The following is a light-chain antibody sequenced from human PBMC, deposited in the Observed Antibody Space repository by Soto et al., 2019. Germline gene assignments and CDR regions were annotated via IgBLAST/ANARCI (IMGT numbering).Light chain of an antibody. CDR1: QSISSW. CDR2: KAS. CDR3: QQYKSYSRT. Sequence: DIQMTQSPSTLPASVGDRVTITCRASQSISSWLAWYQQKPGKAPKLLIYKASSLESGVPSRFSGSGSGTEFTLTISSLQPDDFATYYCQQYKSYSRTFGQGTKVDIK. V-gene: IGKV1-5*03. J-gene: IGKJ1*01.